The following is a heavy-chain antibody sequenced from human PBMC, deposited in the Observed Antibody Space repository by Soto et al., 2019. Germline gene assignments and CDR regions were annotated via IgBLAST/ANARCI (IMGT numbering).Heavy chain of an antibody. Sequence: GASVTVSCKASGYTFTSYAMHWVRQAPGQRLEWMGWINAGNGNTKYSQKFQGRVTITRDTSASTAYMELSSLRSEDTAVYYCARLHRIDYYYYMDVWGKGTTVTVSS. CDR1: GYTFTSYA. J-gene: IGHJ6*03. CDR3: ARLHRIDYYYYMDV. V-gene: IGHV1-3*01. D-gene: IGHD4-4*01. CDR2: INAGNGNT.